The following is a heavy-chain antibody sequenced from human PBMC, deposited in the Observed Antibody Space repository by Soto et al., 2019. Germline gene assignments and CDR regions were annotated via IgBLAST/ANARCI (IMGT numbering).Heavy chain of an antibody. V-gene: IGHV3-7*03. D-gene: IGHD4-4*01. CDR2: IRPDGSET. CDR1: GFTFTDFY. CDR3: EGWGGNDYNY. Sequence: EVQLVQSGGGLVQPGGSLRLSCVGSGFTFTDFYMNWVRQAPGKGLEWVANIRPDGSETNYVEPVKGRFTTSRDNAKNSLFLHINSLTADDKAVYYCEGWGGNDYNYCGQGILGTDS. J-gene: IGHJ4*02.